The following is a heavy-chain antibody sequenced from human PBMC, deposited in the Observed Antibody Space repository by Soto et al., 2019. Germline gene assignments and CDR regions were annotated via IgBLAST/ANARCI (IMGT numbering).Heavy chain of an antibody. Sequence: GASVKVSCKASGYIFVNYGIAWVRQAPGQRLEWMGWINAGNGNTKYSQKFQGRVTITRDTSASTAYMELSSLRSEDTAVYYCARGGEPIDYWGQGTLVTVSS. CDR2: INAGNGNT. CDR3: ARGGEPIDY. J-gene: IGHJ4*02. D-gene: IGHD2-21*01. CDR1: GYIFVNYG. V-gene: IGHV1-3*01.